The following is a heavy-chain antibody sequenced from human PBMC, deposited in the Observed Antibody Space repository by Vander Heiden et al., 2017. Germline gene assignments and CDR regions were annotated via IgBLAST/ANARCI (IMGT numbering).Heavy chain of an antibody. CDR2: IYSTGSS. CDR3: ARLKTVTTGHFYGMDV. D-gene: IGHD4-4*01. V-gene: IGHV4-4*07. CDR1: GGASGGFY. J-gene: IGHJ6*02. Sequence: QVHLQESGPGLVTPSETLSLTCTVSGGASGGFYWSWIRQPAGKGLEWIGRIYSTGSSNYNPSLKSRVTMSTDTSKNRFSLRLTSVTAADTAMYFCARLKTVTTGHFYGMDVWGQGTPVTVSS.